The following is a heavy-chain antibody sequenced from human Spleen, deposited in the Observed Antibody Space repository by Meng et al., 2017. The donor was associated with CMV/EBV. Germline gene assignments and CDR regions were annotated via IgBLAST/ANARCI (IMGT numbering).Heavy chain of an antibody. CDR1: GFTFSDYY. D-gene: IGHD6-13*01. Sequence: GESLKISCAASGFTFSDYYLSWIRQAPGKGLEWVSYISTSGRTKPYADSRPSTIYYADSVKGRFTISRDNAKNSLYLQMNSLRADDTAVYYCARSLYSSSWNYYHYGMDAWGHGTTVTVSS. J-gene: IGHJ6*02. CDR2: ISTSGRTKPYADSRPSTI. V-gene: IGHV3-11*04. CDR3: ARSLYSSSWNYYHYGMDA.